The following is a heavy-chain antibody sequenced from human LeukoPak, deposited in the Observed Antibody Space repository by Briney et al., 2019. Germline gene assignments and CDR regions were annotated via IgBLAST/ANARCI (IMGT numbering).Heavy chain of an antibody. V-gene: IGHV3-21*01. CDR2: VNTVSSYI. Sequence: GGSLRLSCAASGFTFSDYSMNWVRHAPGKGLESGASVNTVSSYIYYADSMRGRFTISRDNAKNSLFLQMNSLRAEDTAVYYCARLRRNSDRSDFFYYYDHWGQGTLVTVSS. CDR1: GFTFSDYS. CDR3: ARLRRNSDRSDFFYYYDH. D-gene: IGHD3-22*01. J-gene: IGHJ4*02.